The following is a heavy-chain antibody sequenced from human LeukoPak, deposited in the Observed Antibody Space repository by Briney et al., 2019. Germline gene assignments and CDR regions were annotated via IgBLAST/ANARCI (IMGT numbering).Heavy chain of an antibody. CDR1: GGTFSSYA. J-gene: IGHJ6*03. Sequence: GSSVKVSCKASGGTFSSYAISWVRQAPGQGLERMGGIIPIFGTANYAQKFQGRVTITTDESTSTAYMELSSLRSEDTAVYYCARGSIFGVVTSYYYYYMDVWGKGTTVTVSS. CDR2: IIPIFGTA. V-gene: IGHV1-69*05. D-gene: IGHD3-3*01. CDR3: ARGSIFGVVTSYYYYYMDV.